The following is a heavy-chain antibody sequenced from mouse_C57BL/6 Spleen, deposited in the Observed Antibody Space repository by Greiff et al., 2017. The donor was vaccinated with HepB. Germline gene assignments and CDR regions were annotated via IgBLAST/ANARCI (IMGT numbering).Heavy chain of an antibody. CDR2: INPNNGGT. V-gene: IGHV1-26*01. D-gene: IGHD3-2*02. Sequence: EVQLQQSGPELVKPGASVKISCKASGYTFTDYYMNWVKQSHGKSLEWIGDINPNNGGTSYNQKFKGKATLTVDKSSSTAYMALRSLTSEDSAVYYCARTDSSGYWFAYWGQGTLVTVSA. CDR1: GYTFTDYY. CDR3: ARTDSSGYWFAY. J-gene: IGHJ3*01.